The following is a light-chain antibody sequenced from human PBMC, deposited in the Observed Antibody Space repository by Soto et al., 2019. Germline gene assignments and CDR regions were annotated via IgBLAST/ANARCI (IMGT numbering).Light chain of an antibody. CDR3: QQYNSWPRT. CDR1: QSVSSN. J-gene: IGKJ1*01. Sequence: EIVMTQSPATLSVSPGERATVSCRASQSVSSNLAWYQQKPGQAPRLLIYETSTRATGIPARFSGSGSGTEFTLTISSLQSEDFAIYFCQQYNSWPRTFGQGTKVEI. CDR2: ETS. V-gene: IGKV3-15*01.